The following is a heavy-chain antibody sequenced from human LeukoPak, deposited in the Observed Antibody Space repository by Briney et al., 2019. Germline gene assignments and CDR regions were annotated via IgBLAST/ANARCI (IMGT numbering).Heavy chain of an antibody. CDR1: GFTFSSDW. J-gene: IGHJ5*02. D-gene: IGHD3-16*01. Sequence: GGSLRLSCAASGFTFSSDWMHWVRQAPGKGLVWVSRIKGDGTSTSYADSVKGRFTISRDNAKNTVYLQMNSLRAEDTAVYYCARARGLWGNDNWFDPWGQGTLVTVSS. CDR3: ARARGLWGNDNWFDP. V-gene: IGHV3-74*01. CDR2: IKGDGTST.